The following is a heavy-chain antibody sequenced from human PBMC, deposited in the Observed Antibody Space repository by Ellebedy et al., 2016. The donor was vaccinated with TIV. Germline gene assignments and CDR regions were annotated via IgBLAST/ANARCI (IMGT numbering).Heavy chain of an antibody. Sequence: GGSLRLXXAASGFTFDDYAMHWVRQAPGKGLEWVSGISWNSGSIGYADSVKGRFTISRDNAKNSLYLQMNSLRAEDTALYYCAKDHYGSGSYIDYWGQGTLVTVSS. V-gene: IGHV3-9*01. CDR1: GFTFDDYA. D-gene: IGHD3-10*01. CDR3: AKDHYGSGSYIDY. J-gene: IGHJ4*02. CDR2: ISWNSGSI.